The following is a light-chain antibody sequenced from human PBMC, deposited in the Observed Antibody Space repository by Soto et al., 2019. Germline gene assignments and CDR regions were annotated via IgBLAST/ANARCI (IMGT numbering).Light chain of an antibody. V-gene: IGKV1-8*01. J-gene: IGKJ2*01. CDR2: AAS. Sequence: AIRMTQSPSSLSASTGDRVPITCRASQGISSYLAWYQQKPGKAPKLLIYAASTLQSGVPSRFSGSGSGTDFTLTISCLQSEDFATYYCKQYYSYPPYTFGQGTKLEIK. CDR1: QGISSY. CDR3: KQYYSYPPYT.